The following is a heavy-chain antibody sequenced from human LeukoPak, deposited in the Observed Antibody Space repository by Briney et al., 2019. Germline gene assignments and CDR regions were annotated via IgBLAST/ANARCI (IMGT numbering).Heavy chain of an antibody. J-gene: IGHJ4*02. CDR3: AANSYFDY. CDR2: IKQDGSEK. Sequence: PGGSLRLSCAASGFTFSSYAMSWVRQAPGKGLEWVANIKQDGSEKNYVDSVKGRFTISRDNAKNSLYLQMNSLRAEDTAVYYCAANSYFDYWGQGTLVTVSS. D-gene: IGHD4-23*01. V-gene: IGHV3-7*01. CDR1: GFTFSSYA.